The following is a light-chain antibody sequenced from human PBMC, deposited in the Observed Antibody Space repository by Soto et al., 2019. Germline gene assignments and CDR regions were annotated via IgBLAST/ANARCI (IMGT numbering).Light chain of an antibody. J-gene: IGKJ3*01. CDR3: QQYNNWPPSFT. CDR1: QSVSTN. Sequence: EIVMTQSPATLSVSPGERATLSCRASQSVSTNLAWYQQKPGQAPRLLIYGASTRATGIPGRFSGSGSGTEFTLTINSLQSEDFAFDYCQQYNNWPPSFTFGPGNKVEIK. CDR2: GAS. V-gene: IGKV3-15*01.